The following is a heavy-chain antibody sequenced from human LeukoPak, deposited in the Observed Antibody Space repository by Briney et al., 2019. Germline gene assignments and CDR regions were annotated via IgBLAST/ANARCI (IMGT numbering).Heavy chain of an antibody. V-gene: IGHV4-31*03. CDR3: ARAPGLMPAVTRFDY. D-gene: IGHD4-17*01. CDR2: IYSSGST. Sequence: PSETLSLTCTVSAASISSGGSYWSWIRQHPGKGLEWIGNIYSSGSTYYNPSLKSRVTISVDTPKNQFSLKLSSVTAADTAVYYCARAPGLMPAVTRFDYWGQGTLATVSS. J-gene: IGHJ4*02. CDR1: AASISSGGSY.